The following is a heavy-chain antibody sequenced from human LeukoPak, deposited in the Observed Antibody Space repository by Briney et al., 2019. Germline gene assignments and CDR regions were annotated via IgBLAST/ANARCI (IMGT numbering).Heavy chain of an antibody. V-gene: IGHV5-51*01. CDR2: IYPGDSDT. CDR1: GYSFTSYW. Sequence: GESLKISCKGSGYSFTSYWIGWVRQMPGKGLEWMGMIYPGDSDTRYSPSFQGQVTISGDKSITTAYLQWSSLKASDNAMYSCARARTMVRGAATSFDYWGQGTLVTVSS. CDR3: ARARTMVRGAATSFDY. D-gene: IGHD3-10*01. J-gene: IGHJ4*02.